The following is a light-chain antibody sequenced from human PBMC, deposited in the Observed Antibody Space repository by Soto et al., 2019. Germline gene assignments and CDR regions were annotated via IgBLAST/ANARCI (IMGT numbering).Light chain of an antibody. Sequence: EIVLTQSPGTLSLSPAERATLSCRASQSVSSSYLAWYQRKPGQAPRLLIYDASNRATGIPARFSGSGSGTDFTLTISSLEPEDFAVYYCQQRSNWPPITFGQGTRLEIK. V-gene: IGKV3D-20*02. CDR2: DAS. J-gene: IGKJ5*01. CDR3: QQRSNWPPIT. CDR1: QSVSSSY.